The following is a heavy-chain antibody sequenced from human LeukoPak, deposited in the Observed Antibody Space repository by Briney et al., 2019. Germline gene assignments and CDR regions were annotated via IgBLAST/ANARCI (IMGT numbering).Heavy chain of an antibody. V-gene: IGHV4-34*01. CDR3: ARSYGPEIAAPVPGA. D-gene: IGHD6-13*01. CDR2: INHSGST. Sequence: SETLSLTCAVYGGSFSGYYWSWIRQPPGKGLEWIGEINHSGSTNYNPSLKSRVTISVDTSKNQFSLKLSSVTAADTAVYYCARSYGPEIAAPVPGAWGQGTLVTVSS. CDR1: GGSFSGYY. J-gene: IGHJ5*02.